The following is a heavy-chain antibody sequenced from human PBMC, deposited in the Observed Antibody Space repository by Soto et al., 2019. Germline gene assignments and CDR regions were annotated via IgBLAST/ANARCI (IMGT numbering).Heavy chain of an antibody. CDR1: GFTFSSYA. CDR3: AKVPICSGGSCPLYYFDY. Sequence: QPGGSLRLSCAASGFTFSSYAMSWVRQAPGKGLEWVSAISGSGGSTYYADSVKGRFTISRDNSKNTLYLQMNSLRAEDTAVYYCAKVPICSGGSCPLYYFDYWGQGTLVTVSS. J-gene: IGHJ4*02. D-gene: IGHD2-15*01. V-gene: IGHV3-23*01. CDR2: ISGSGGST.